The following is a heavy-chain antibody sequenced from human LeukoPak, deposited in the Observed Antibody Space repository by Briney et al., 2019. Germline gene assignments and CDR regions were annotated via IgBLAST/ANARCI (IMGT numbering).Heavy chain of an antibody. CDR3: ARDDGQFWSGYYDYGMDV. CDR2: TYYRSKWYN. Sequence: SQTLSLTCAISGDSVSSNSAAWNWIRQSPSRGLEWLGRTYYRSKWYNDYAVSVKSRITINPDTSKNQFSLQLNSVTPEDTAVYYCARDDGQFWSGYYDYGMDVWGQGTTVTVSS. J-gene: IGHJ6*02. D-gene: IGHD3-3*02. V-gene: IGHV6-1*01. CDR1: GDSVSSNSAA.